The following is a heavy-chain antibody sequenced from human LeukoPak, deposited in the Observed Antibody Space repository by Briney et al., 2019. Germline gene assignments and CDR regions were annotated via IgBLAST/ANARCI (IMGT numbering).Heavy chain of an antibody. V-gene: IGHV4-4*07. CDR2: TYTSGST. Sequence: SETLSLTCNVSGGSISSYYWSWIRQPAGKGLEWIGRTYTSGSTNYNPSLKSRVTMSLGTSKIQFSLKLTSVTAADTAVYYCARGPLGTSLYYYAMDVWGQGTTVTVSS. CDR1: GGSISSYY. D-gene: IGHD1-1*01. CDR3: ARGPLGTSLYYYAMDV. J-gene: IGHJ6*02.